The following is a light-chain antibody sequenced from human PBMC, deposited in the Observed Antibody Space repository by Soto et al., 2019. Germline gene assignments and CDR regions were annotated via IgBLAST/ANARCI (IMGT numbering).Light chain of an antibody. CDR3: LLYDGAGQRV. CDR2: STS. J-gene: IGLJ1*01. Sequence: QAVVTQEPSLTVSPGGTVTLTCASSTGAVTSGHYANWFLQKPGQAPRALINSTSNKHSWTPARFSGSLLGGKAALTLSGVQPEDEAEYYCLLYDGAGQRVLGTGTKLTVL. V-gene: IGLV7-43*01. CDR1: TGAVTSGHY.